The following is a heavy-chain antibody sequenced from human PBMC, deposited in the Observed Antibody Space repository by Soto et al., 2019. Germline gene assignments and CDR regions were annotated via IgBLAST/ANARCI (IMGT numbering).Heavy chain of an antibody. D-gene: IGHD3-10*01. J-gene: IGHJ3*02. Sequence: PGESLKISCYGSGYSFTSYWIAWVRQMPGKGLEWMGSIYPGDSDITYSPSFQGQVTLSVDKSISTAYLQWSSLKASDSAMYYCARRGGSGSYYNPHAFDIWGQGTMVTVSS. CDR1: GYSFTSYW. V-gene: IGHV5-51*01. CDR3: ARRGGSGSYYNPHAFDI. CDR2: IYPGDSDI.